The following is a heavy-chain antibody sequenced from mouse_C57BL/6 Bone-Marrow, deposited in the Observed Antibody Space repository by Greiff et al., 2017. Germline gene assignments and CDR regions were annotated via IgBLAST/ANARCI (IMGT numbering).Heavy chain of an antibody. CDR3: ARGIYYDYDEDFDY. Sequence: QVQLQQPGAELVRPGTSVKLSCKASGYTFTSYWMHWVKQRPGQGLEWIGVIDPSDSYTNYNQKFKGKATLTVDTSSSTAYMQLSSLTSEDSAVYYCARGIYYDYDEDFDYWGQGTTLIVSS. CDR2: IDPSDSYT. CDR1: GYTFTSYW. D-gene: IGHD2-4*01. V-gene: IGHV1-59*01. J-gene: IGHJ2*01.